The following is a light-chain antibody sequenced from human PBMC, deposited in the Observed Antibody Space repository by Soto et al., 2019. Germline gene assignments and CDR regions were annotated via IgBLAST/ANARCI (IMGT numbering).Light chain of an antibody. V-gene: IGLV2-14*01. Sequence: QSALTQPASVSGSPGQSITISCTGTSSDVGGYNYVSWYQQHPGKAPKLMIYDVSHRPSGVSTRFSGSKSGNTASLTISGLQAEDEADYYCSSYTSSSTYVVFGGATKLTVL. CDR1: SSDVGGYNY. J-gene: IGLJ2*01. CDR2: DVS. CDR3: SSYTSSSTYVV.